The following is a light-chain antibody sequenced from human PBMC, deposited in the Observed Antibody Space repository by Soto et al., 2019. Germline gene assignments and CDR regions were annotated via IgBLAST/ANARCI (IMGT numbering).Light chain of an antibody. CDR2: KAS. J-gene: IGKJ1*01. CDR1: ESISSW. CDR3: QQYINYPWT. Sequence: DVQVTQSASARSASVGDRVTIRCRASESISSWLTWYQQKPGKAPKLLIYKASSLESGVPSRFSGSGSGTEFTLTISSLQPEDFATYYCQQYINYPWTFGLGTKVDI. V-gene: IGKV1-5*03.